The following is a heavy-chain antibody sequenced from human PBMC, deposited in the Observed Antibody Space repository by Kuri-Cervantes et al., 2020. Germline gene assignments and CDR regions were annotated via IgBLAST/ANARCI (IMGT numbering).Heavy chain of an antibody. Sequence: GGSLRLSCPASGFTFSNFGMHWVRQAPGKGLEWVAFIRYDGSNEYYADSVKGRFTISRDNSKNTLYLQMNSLRAEDTAVYYCAKDNGREPYSDYWGQGTLVTVSS. CDR2: IRYDGSNE. D-gene: IGHD1-26*01. CDR1: GFTFSNFG. J-gene: IGHJ4*02. V-gene: IGHV3-30*02. CDR3: AKDNGREPYSDY.